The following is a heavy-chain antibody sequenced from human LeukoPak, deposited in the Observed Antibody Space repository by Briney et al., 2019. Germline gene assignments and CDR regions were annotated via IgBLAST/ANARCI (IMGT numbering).Heavy chain of an antibody. CDR1: GGSISSYY. CDR2: IYYSGST. CDR3: ARNTGTRTYYYDSSGYLPPYYFDY. D-gene: IGHD3-22*01. V-gene: IGHV4-59*08. Sequence: PSETLSLTCTVSGGSISSYYWSWIRQPPGKGLEWIGYIYYSGSTNYNPSLKSRVTISVDTSKNQFSLKLSSVTAADTAVYYCARNTGTRTYYYDSSGYLPPYYFDYWGQGTLVTVSS. J-gene: IGHJ4*02.